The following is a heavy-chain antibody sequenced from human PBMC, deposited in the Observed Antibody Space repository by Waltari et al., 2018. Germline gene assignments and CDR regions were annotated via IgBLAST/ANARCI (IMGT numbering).Heavy chain of an antibody. CDR1: GYTFTSYG. CDR2: INAYNGNT. J-gene: IGHJ4*02. CDR3: ARDWSSPKRNHRFPGNDY. D-gene: IGHD1-26*01. Sequence: QVQLVQSGAEVKKPGASVKVSCKASGYTFTSYGISWVRQAPGQGLEWMGWINAYNGNTNYAKKLQGRVTMTTDTSTSTAYMELRSLRSDDTAVYYCARDWSSPKRNHRFPGNDYWGQGTLVTVSS. V-gene: IGHV1-18*01.